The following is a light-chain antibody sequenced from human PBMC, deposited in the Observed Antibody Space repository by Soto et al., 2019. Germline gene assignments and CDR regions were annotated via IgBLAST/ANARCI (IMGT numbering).Light chain of an antibody. CDR1: SSDVGTYNH. CDR2: EVS. Sequence: QSVLTQPASVSGSPGQSITISCTGTSSDVGTYNHVSWYQQHPGKAPQLIIYEVSNRPSGLSNRFSASKSGNTASLTISGLQAADEADYYCCSYTTSSTLVFGTGTKVTVL. J-gene: IGLJ1*01. V-gene: IGLV2-14*01. CDR3: CSYTTSSTLV.